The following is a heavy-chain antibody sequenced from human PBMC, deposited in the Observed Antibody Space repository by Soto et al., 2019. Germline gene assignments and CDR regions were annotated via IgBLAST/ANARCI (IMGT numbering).Heavy chain of an antibody. CDR3: ARGRPHYDILTGYCYGMDV. CDR1: GGSIISGDYY. J-gene: IGHJ6*02. V-gene: IGHV4-30-4*01. Sequence: SETLSLTCTVSGGSIISGDYYWILIRQPPGKGLEWIGYIYYSGSTYYNPSLKSRVTISVDTSKNQFSLKLSSVTAADTAVYYCARGRPHYDILTGYCYGMDVWGQGTTVTVSS. D-gene: IGHD3-9*01. CDR2: IYYSGST.